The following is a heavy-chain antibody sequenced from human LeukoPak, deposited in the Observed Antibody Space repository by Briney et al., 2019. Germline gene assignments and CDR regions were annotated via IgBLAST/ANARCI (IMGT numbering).Heavy chain of an antibody. CDR2: IYTSGST. V-gene: IGHV4-4*07. Sequence: PSETLSLTCTVSGGSISSYYWSWIRQPAGKGLEWIGRIYTSGSTNYNPSLKSRVTMSVDTSKNQFSLKLSFVTAADTAVYYCARVPVVIVAFDWFDPWGQGTLVTVSS. J-gene: IGHJ5*02. D-gene: IGHD2/OR15-2a*01. CDR1: GGSISSYY. CDR3: ARVPVVIVAFDWFDP.